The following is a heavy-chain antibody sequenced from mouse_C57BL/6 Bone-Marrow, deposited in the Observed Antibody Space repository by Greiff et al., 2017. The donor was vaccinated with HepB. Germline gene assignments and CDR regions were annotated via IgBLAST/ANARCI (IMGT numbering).Heavy chain of an antibody. J-gene: IGHJ2*01. V-gene: IGHV1-59*01. D-gene: IGHD1-1*01. CDR3: ARLNGSSPFDY. CDR1: GYTFTSYW. Sequence: QVQLQQPGAELVRPGTSVKLSCKASGYTFTSYWMHWVKQRPGQGLEWIGVIDPSDSYTNYNQKFKGKATLTVDTSSSTAYMQLSSLTSEDSAVYYCARLNGSSPFDYWGQGTTLTVPS. CDR2: IDPSDSYT.